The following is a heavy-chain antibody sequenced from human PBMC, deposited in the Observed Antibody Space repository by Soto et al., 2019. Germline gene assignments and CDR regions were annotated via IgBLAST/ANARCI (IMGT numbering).Heavy chain of an antibody. CDR3: AREGISWERNWLDP. V-gene: IGHV4-59*01. D-gene: IGHD1-26*01. CDR1: GGSISSYY. J-gene: IGHJ5*02. CDR2: IYYSGST. Sequence: PSETLSLTCTVSGGSISSYYWSWIRQPPGKGLEWIGYIYYSGSTNYNPSLKSRVTISVDTSKNQFSLKLSSVTAADTAVYYCAREGISWERNWLDPWCQETLVTLS.